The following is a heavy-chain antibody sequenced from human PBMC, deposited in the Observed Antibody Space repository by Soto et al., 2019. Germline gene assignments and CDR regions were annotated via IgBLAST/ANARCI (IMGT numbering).Heavy chain of an antibody. D-gene: IGHD6-19*01. V-gene: IGHV3-30-3*01. J-gene: IGHJ5*02. CDR3: ARSSYDSSGAP. Sequence: TGGSLRLSCAASGFTISSYAMHWVRQAPGKGLEWVAVISYDGSNKYYADSVKGRFTISRGNSKNTLYLQMNSLRAEDTAVYYCARSSYDSSGAPWGQGTLDTVSS. CDR1: GFTISSYA. CDR2: ISYDGSNK.